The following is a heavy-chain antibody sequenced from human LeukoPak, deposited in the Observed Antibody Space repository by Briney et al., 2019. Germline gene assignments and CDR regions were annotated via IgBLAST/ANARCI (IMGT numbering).Heavy chain of an antibody. Sequence: GGSLRLSCAASGFTFSSYSMNWVRQAPGKGLEWVSSISSSSSYIYYADSVKGRFTISRDNAKNSLYLQMNSLRAEDTAVYYCARGSMVRGGNNNWFDPWGQGTLVTVSS. J-gene: IGHJ5*02. CDR3: ARGSMVRGGNNNWFDP. CDR1: GFTFSSYS. D-gene: IGHD3-10*01. V-gene: IGHV3-21*01. CDR2: ISSSSSYI.